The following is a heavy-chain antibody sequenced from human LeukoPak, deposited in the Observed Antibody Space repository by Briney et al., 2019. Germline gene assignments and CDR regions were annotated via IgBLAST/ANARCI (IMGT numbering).Heavy chain of an antibody. Sequence: GGSLRLSCAASGFTFSSYWMPWVRQAPGKGLVWVSRINSDGSSTSYADSVKGRFTISRDNAKNTLYLQMNSLRAEDTAVYYCAKCRYTGNYYYYGMDVWGQGTTVTVSS. CDR2: INSDGSST. J-gene: IGHJ6*02. V-gene: IGHV3-74*01. CDR1: GFTFSSYW. D-gene: IGHD3-16*02. CDR3: AKCRYTGNYYYYGMDV.